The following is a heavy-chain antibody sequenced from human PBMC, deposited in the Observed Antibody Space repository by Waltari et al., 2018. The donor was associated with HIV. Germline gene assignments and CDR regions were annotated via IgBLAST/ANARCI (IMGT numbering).Heavy chain of an antibody. CDR1: GFTFSSYG. CDR3: AIELRATYSSSWYGYYAMDV. Sequence: EVQLVESGGGLVKPGGSLSLSCAASGFTFSSYGMNWVRQAPGKGLEWVSAIRGSSSYRNYTDSVEGRLTVSRDKAKNSVYLQMDSVGGEDTAVYYCAIELRATYSSSWYGYYAMDVGGQGTTVTVSS. D-gene: IGHD6-13*01. J-gene: IGHJ6*02. V-gene: IGHV3-21*01. CDR2: IRGSSSYR.